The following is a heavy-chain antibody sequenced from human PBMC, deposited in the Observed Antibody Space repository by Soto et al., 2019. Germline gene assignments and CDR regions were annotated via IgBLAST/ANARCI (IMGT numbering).Heavy chain of an antibody. J-gene: IGHJ4*02. CDR1: GFTFSSYS. Sequence: EVQLVESGGGLVQPGGSLRLSCAASGFTFSSYSMNWGRQAPGKGVEWVSYISSSSSTIYYADSVKGRFTISRDNAKNSLYLPMNSLSAEDTDVYYCARDLNYGIFDYWGQGTLVTVSS. CDR2: ISSSSSTI. V-gene: IGHV3-48*01. CDR3: ARDLNYGIFDY. D-gene: IGHD4-17*01.